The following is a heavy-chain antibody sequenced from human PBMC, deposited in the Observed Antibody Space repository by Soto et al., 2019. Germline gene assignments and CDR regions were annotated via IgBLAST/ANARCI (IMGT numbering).Heavy chain of an antibody. CDR3: ARVILGSSGWSYDY. J-gene: IGHJ4*02. D-gene: IGHD6-19*01. V-gene: IGHV6-1*01. CDR1: VDSVSSNSAA. CDR2: TYYRSKWYN. Sequence: PSLTCSISVDSVSSNSAAWNWIRQSPSRGLEWLGRTYYRSKWYNDYAVSVKSRITINPDTSKNQFSLQLNSVTPEDTAVYYCARVILGSSGWSYDYWGQGTLVNSPQ.